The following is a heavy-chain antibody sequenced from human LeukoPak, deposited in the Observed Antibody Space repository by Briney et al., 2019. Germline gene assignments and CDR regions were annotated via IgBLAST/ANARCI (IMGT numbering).Heavy chain of an antibody. J-gene: IGHJ4*02. V-gene: IGHV4-34*01. CDR3: ARDFYYGSGSQYYFDC. Sequence: SETLSLTCAVYGGSFSGYYWSWIRQPPGKGLEWIGEINHSGSTNYNPSLKSRVTISVDTSKNQFSLKLSSVTAADTAVYYCARDFYYGSGSQYYFDCWGQGTLVTVSS. CDR1: GGSFSGYY. CDR2: INHSGST. D-gene: IGHD3-10*01.